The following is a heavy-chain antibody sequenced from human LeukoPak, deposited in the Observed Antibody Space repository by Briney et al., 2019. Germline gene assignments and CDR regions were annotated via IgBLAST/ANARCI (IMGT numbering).Heavy chain of an antibody. V-gene: IGHV3-72*01. J-gene: IGHJ4*02. CDR1: GFIFSDYY. CDR2: IRSKARSDTT. Sequence: PGGSLRLSCAASGFIFSDYYMDWVRQAPGKGLEWVGRIRSKARSDTTEYAASVKGRFPISRDDSKNSLFLQMNSLQTEDTAVYYCVRFALATRYLDCWGQGTLVTVSS. CDR3: VRFALATRYLDC. D-gene: IGHD6-13*01.